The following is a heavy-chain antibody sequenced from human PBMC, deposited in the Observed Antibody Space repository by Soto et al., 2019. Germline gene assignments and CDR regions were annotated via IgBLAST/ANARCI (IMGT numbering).Heavy chain of an antibody. CDR3: ARVGQGYYDFWSGLNY. D-gene: IGHD3-3*01. J-gene: IGHJ4*02. CDR2: INAGNGNT. Sequence: ASVKVSCKASGYTFTNYAMHWVSQAPGQRLEWMGWINAGNGNTKYSQTFQGRVTITRDTSASTAYMELSRLRSEDTAVYFCARVGQGYYDFWSGLNYWGQGTLVTVSS. CDR1: GYTFTNYA. V-gene: IGHV1-3*01.